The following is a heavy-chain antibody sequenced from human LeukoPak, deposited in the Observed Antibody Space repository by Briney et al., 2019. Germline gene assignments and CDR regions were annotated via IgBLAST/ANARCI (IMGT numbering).Heavy chain of an antibody. CDR3: ARSSTQRAFDI. J-gene: IGHJ3*02. V-gene: IGHV1-46*01. CDR2: INPSGGST. CDR1: GYTFTSYY. D-gene: IGHD2-2*01. Sequence: ASVKVSCKASGYTFTSYYMHWVRQAPGQGLEWMGIINPSGGSTSYAQKFQGRVTMTRDMSTSTVYMELSSLRSEDMAVYYCARSSTQRAFDIWGQGTMVTVSS.